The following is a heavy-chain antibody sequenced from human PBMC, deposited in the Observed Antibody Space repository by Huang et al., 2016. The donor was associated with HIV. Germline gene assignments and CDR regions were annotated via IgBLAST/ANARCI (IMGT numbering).Heavy chain of an antibody. V-gene: IGHV4-39*01. CDR2: FDYSGDA. Sequence: QLHLQQSGPRLVRPSETLSLICTVSGGSITSSNHYWGWIRQTPGKGLVWSGNFDYSGDAYYTPSLKKRVSISIDTSKSQFSLRLSSVIATDTAVYYCASGEYGKNAYDIWGQGTVVTVSA. CDR3: ASGEYGKNAYDI. D-gene: IGHD2-2*01. CDR1: GGSITSSNHY. J-gene: IGHJ3*02.